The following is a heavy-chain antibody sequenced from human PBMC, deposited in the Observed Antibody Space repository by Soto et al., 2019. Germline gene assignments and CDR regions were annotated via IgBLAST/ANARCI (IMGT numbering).Heavy chain of an antibody. D-gene: IGHD4-17*01. CDR1: GFTFSDYY. CDR3: ARELTPVTAAWFDP. J-gene: IGHJ5*02. CDR2: ISSSGSTI. Sequence: QVQLVESGGGLVKPGGSLRLSCAASGFTFSDYYMSWIRQAPWKGLEWVSYISSSGSTIYYADAVKGRFTISRDNAKHSPDLHTNRLRAADTAVYYCARELTPVTAAWFDPLGQGTLVTVSS. V-gene: IGHV3-11*01.